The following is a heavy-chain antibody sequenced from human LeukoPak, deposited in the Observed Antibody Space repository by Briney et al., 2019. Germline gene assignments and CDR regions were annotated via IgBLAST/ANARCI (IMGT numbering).Heavy chain of an antibody. D-gene: IGHD3-22*01. CDR3: ARVGGYDSSGYYSEYFQH. CDR2: ISAYNGNT. Sequence: EASVKVSCKASGYTFTSYGISWVRQAPGQGLEWMGWISAYNGNTNYAQKLQGRVTMTTDTSTSTAYMELRSLRSDDTAVYYCARVGGYDSSGYYSEYFQHWGQGTLVTVSS. V-gene: IGHV1-18*01. CDR1: GYTFTSYG. J-gene: IGHJ1*01.